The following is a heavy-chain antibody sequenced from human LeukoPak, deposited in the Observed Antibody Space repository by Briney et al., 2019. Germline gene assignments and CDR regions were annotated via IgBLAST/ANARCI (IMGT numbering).Heavy chain of an antibody. CDR2: IYTSGST. Sequence: PSETLSLTCTVSGGSLTLYYWTWIRQPAGKGLEWTGRIYTSGSTNYNPSLKSRVNMSVDTSKNQFSLKLRSVTAADTAVYYCARLYGSVYYYYMDVWGKGTTVTVSS. CDR3: ARLYGSVYYYYMDV. J-gene: IGHJ6*03. CDR1: GGSLTLYY. D-gene: IGHD3-10*01. V-gene: IGHV4-4*07.